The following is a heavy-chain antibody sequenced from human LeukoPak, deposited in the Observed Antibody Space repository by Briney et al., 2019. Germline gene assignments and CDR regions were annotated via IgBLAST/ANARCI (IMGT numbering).Heavy chain of an antibody. CDR2: IYYTGSS. Sequence: SETLSLTCAVSGGSVSSSTYYWGWIRQPPGKGLEWIGNIYYTGSSYYNPSLKSRVTMSVDTSKNQFSLKMNSVTAADTAVFYCARLSKGRYFDYIFDFWGQGTLLTVSS. V-gene: IGHV4-39*01. CDR3: ARLSKGRYFDYIFDF. CDR1: GGSVSSSTYY. D-gene: IGHD3-9*01. J-gene: IGHJ4*02.